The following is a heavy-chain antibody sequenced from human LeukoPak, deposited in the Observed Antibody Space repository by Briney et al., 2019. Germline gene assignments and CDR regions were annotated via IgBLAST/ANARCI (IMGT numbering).Heavy chain of an antibody. CDR2: IIPIFGTA. J-gene: IGHJ6*02. CDR3: ASQVQLERRDYYYYAMDV. D-gene: IGHD1-1*01. V-gene: IGHV1-69*13. CDR1: GGTFSSYA. Sequence: GASVKVSCKASGGTFSSYAISWVRQAPGQGLERMGGIIPIFGTANYAQKFQGRVTITADESTSTAYMELSSLRSEDTAVYYCASQVQLERRDYYYYAMDVWGQGTTVTVSS.